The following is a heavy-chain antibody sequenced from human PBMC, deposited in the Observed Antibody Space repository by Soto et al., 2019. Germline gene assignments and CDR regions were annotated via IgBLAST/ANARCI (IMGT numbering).Heavy chain of an antibody. V-gene: IGHV3-30*18. Sequence: QVQLVESGGGVVQPGRSLRLSCAASGFTFSSYGMHWVRQAPGKGLEWVAVISYDGSNKYYADSVKGRFTISRDNSKNTLYLQMNSLRAEDTAVYYRAKDLGDGSTMGYWGQGTLVTVSS. D-gene: IGHD1-26*01. CDR3: AKDLGDGSTMGY. CDR2: ISYDGSNK. J-gene: IGHJ4*02. CDR1: GFTFSSYG.